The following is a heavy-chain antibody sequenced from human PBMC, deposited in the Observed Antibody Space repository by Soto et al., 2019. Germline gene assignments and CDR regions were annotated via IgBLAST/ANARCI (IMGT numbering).Heavy chain of an antibody. CDR1: GFTFDDYA. V-gene: IGHV3-9*01. CDR3: AKDFVGSYDSGNMDV. D-gene: IGHD3-22*01. CDR2: ISWNSGSI. J-gene: IGHJ6*02. Sequence: PGGSLRLSCAASGFTFDDYAMHWVRQAPGKGLEWVSGISWNSGSIGYADSVKGRFTISRDNAKNSLYLQMNSLRAEDTALYYCAKDFVGSYDSGNMDVWGQGTTVTVSS.